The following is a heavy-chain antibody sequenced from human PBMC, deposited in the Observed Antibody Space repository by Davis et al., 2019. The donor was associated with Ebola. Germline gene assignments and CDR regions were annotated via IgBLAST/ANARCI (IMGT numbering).Heavy chain of an antibody. V-gene: IGHV3-74*01. CDR1: GFTFSSNW. Sequence: PGGSLRLSCAASGFTFSSNWMHWVRQAPGKELVWVSRINIDGSSTSYADSVKGRFTISRDNAKNTLYLQMNSLRAEDTAVYYCARDPADTVTTFYYYYGMDVWGQGTTVTVSS. CDR2: INIDGSST. D-gene: IGHD4-17*01. CDR3: ARDPADTVTTFYYYYGMDV. J-gene: IGHJ6*02.